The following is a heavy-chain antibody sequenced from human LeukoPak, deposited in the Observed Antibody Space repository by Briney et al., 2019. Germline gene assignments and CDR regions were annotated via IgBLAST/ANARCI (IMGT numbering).Heavy chain of an antibody. CDR3: ARALNSGFYYFDY. CDR1: GYTFTSYY. V-gene: IGHV1-46*01. D-gene: IGHD6-19*01. Sequence: ASVKVSCKASGYTFTSYYMHWVRQAPGQGLGWMGLINPGDAGTSYAQQFQGRVTMTRDTSTSTVYMELSSLRSEDTAVFYCARALNSGFYYFDYWGQGTLVTVSS. J-gene: IGHJ4*02. CDR2: INPGDAGT.